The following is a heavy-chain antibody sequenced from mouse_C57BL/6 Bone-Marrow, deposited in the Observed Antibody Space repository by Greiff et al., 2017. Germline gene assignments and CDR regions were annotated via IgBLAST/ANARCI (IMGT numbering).Heavy chain of an antibody. Sequence: ESGPGLVKPSQTVFLTCTVTGISITTGNYRWIWIRQFPGNKLEWKGYIYNSGTITYTPSLPSRTTITRDTPKNQFFLEMNSLTAEDTATYYCARESYDGFDYWGQGTTLTVSS. V-gene: IGHV3-5*01. D-gene: IGHD2-3*01. CDR1: GISITTGNYR. CDR2: IYNSGTI. CDR3: ARESYDGFDY. J-gene: IGHJ2*01.